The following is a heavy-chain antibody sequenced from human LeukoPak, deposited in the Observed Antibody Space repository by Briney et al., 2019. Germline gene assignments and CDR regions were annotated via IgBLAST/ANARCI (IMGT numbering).Heavy chain of an antibody. V-gene: IGHV4-39*01. D-gene: IGHD6-25*01. J-gene: IGHJ4*02. CDR2: IYYNGNT. Sequence: SETLSLTCTVSGGSISSSSYSWGWIRQPPGKGLEWIGRIYYNGNTYYNPSLNSRVTISVDTSKNQFSLKLSSVTAGDTAIYYCARHLSGWPPRVTLPFEYWGQGTLVTASS. CDR3: ARHLSGWPPRVTLPFEY. CDR1: GGSISSSSYS.